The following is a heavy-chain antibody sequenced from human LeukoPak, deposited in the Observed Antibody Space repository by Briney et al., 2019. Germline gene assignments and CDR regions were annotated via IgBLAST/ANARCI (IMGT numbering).Heavy chain of an antibody. CDR2: TYYRSKWYN. Sequence: SQTLSLTCAISGGSVSSNSAAWNWIRQSPSRGLEWLGRTYYRSKWYNDYAVSVKSRITINPDTSKNQFSLQLNSVTPEDTAVYYCARVASYDFWSGYYGGGLFDYWGQGTLVTVSS. V-gene: IGHV6-1*01. J-gene: IGHJ4*02. CDR1: GGSVSSNSAA. CDR3: ARVASYDFWSGYYGGGLFDY. D-gene: IGHD3-3*01.